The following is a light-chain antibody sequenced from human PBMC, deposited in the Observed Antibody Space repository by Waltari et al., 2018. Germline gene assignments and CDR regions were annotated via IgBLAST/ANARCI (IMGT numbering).Light chain of an antibody. CDR3: CSYAGAYTFV. CDR1: IHDVGFEDY. V-gene: IGLV2-11*01. Sequence: QSALTQPHPLSASPGQPVTIPYSGSIHDVGFEDYVPWYQQLPGQAPKPILYDDVKRPPGIPSRFSGSKYGTTASLTMSGLQTDDEATYYCCSYAGAYTFVFGGGTKLTVL. CDR2: DDV. J-gene: IGLJ3*02.